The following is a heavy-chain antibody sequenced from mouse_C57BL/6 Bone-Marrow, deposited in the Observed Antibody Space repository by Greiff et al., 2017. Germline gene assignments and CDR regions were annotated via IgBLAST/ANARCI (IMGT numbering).Heavy chain of an antibody. CDR3: ARRLGQGY. CDR1: GYTFTSYW. CDR2: IDPSDSYT. V-gene: IGHV1-59*01. J-gene: IGHJ2*01. D-gene: IGHD4-1*01. Sequence: VQLQQPGAELVRPGTSVKLSCKASGYTFTSYWMHWVKQRPGQGLEWIGVIDPSDSYTNYNQKFKGKATLTVDTSSSTAYMQLSSLTSEDSAVYYCARRLGQGYWGQGTTPTVSS.